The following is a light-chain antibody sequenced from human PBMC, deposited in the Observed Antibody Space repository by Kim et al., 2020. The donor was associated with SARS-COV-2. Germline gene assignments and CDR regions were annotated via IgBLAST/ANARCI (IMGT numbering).Light chain of an antibody. CDR3: LQHSTSPIT. Sequence: ASVGDRVTITCRASQDITNDLGWYQQNPGRAPKRLIYGASSLQTGVPSRFSGSGSGTEFTLTISSVQPEDVATYFCLQHSTSPITFGQGTRLEIK. V-gene: IGKV1-17*01. CDR2: GAS. J-gene: IGKJ5*01. CDR1: QDITND.